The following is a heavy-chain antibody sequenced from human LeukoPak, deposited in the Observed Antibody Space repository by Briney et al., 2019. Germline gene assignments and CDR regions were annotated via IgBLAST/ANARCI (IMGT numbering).Heavy chain of an antibody. D-gene: IGHD1-1*01. Sequence: GESLQISCKGSGSSFTSNWISWVRQLPGKGLEWMGRIDPSDSYTNYSPSFQGHVTISADKSISTAYLQWSSLKASDTAMYYCARQPEGTWFDPWGQGTLVTVSS. J-gene: IGHJ5*02. CDR3: ARQPEGTWFDP. V-gene: IGHV5-10-1*01. CDR1: GSSFTSNW. CDR2: IDPSDSYT.